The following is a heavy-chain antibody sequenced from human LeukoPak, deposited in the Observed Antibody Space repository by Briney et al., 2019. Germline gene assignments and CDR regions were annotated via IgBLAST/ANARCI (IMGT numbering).Heavy chain of an antibody. CDR2: IIPILGIA. CDR1: GGTFSSYA. CDR3: ARGYCSSTSCYLGWFDP. Sequence: SVKVSCNASGGTFSSYAISWVRQAPGQGLEWMGRIIPILGIANYAQKFQGRVTITADKSTSTAYMELSSLRSEDTAVYYCARGYCSSTSCYLGWFDPWGQGTLVTVSS. J-gene: IGHJ5*02. V-gene: IGHV1-69*04. D-gene: IGHD2-2*01.